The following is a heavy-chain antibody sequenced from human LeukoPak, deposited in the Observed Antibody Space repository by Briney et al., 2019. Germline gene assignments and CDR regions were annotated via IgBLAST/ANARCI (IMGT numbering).Heavy chain of an antibody. CDR3: ARAGIVVVTAQDRPLDY. CDR1: GFPFSAYS. V-gene: IGHV3-21*06. J-gene: IGHJ4*02. CDR2: ISSDISYI. D-gene: IGHD2-21*02. Sequence: PGRSLRLSCAASGFPFSAYSIYWVRQAPGKGLGWVSSISSDISYIFYADSVKGRFTISGDNAKGSLYLQLNSLRAEDTAVYYCARAGIVVVTAQDRPLDYWGQGSRDTVSS.